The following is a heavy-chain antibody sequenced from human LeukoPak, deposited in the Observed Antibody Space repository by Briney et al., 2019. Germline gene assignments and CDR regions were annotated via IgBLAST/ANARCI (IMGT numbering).Heavy chain of an antibody. CDR2: IIPIFGTA. CDR3: AGIEYSSSWYYFDY. J-gene: IGHJ4*02. V-gene: IGHV1-69*05. Sequence: SVKVSCKASGGTFSSYAISWVRQAPGQGLEWMGRIIPIFGTANYAQKFQGRVTITTDESTSTAYMELSSLRSEDTAVYYCAGIEYSSSWYYFDYWGQGTLVTVSS. D-gene: IGHD6-13*01. CDR1: GGTFSSYA.